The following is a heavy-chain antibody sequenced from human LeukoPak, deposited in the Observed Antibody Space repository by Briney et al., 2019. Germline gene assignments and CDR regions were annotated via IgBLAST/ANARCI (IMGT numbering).Heavy chain of an antibody. CDR1: GGSISSGSYY. J-gene: IGHJ4*02. D-gene: IGHD2-2*01. V-gene: IGHV4-61*02. Sequence: SQTLSLTCTVSGGSISSGSYYWSWIRQPAGKGLEWIGRIYTSGSTNYNPSLKSRVTISVDMSKNQFSLKLSSVTAADTAVYYCARVALVCSSTSCYESFDYWGQGTLVTVSS. CDR2: IYTSGST. CDR3: ARVALVCSSTSCYESFDY.